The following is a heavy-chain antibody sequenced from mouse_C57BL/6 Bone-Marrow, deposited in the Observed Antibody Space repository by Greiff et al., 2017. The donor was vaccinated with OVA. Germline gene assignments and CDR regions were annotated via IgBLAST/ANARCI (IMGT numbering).Heavy chain of an antibody. CDR3: ARDWDFDY. Sequence: EVQLMESGGGLVKPGGSLKLSCAASGFTFSDYGMHWVRQAPEKGLEWVAYISSGSSTIYYADTVKGRFTISRDTAKNTLFLQMTSLRSEDTALYYCARDWDFDYWGKGTTLTVSS. CDR2: ISSGSSTI. V-gene: IGHV5-17*01. J-gene: IGHJ2*01. D-gene: IGHD4-1*01. CDR1: GFTFSDYG.